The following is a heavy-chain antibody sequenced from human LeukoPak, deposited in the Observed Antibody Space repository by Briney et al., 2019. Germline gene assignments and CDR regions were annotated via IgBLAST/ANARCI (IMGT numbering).Heavy chain of an antibody. CDR2: IAGDESQK. D-gene: IGHD1-1*01. CDR3: VRDLSPVSDRNVWYDALDI. J-gene: IGHJ3*02. Sequence: GGSLRLSCVASGFSFTTYWMTWVRQAPGKGLEWVANIAGDESQKKYMDSVKGRFTISRDNAKNSLYLQQNSLRAEDTAIYYCVRDLSPVSDRNVWYDALDIWGQGTMVTVSS. V-gene: IGHV3-7*01. CDR1: GFSFTTYW.